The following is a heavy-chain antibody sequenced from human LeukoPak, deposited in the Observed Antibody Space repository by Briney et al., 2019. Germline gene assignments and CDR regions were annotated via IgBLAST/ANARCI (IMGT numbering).Heavy chain of an antibody. Sequence: PGGSLRLSCAASGFSFTNAWMSWVRQAPGKGLEWVGRIKSKNNGGTTEYATPVKGRFTISRDDSKNTLYLEMDRLKTEDTAVYYCTTEGCLSTRCYTPNAFDIWGPGTVVTVSS. V-gene: IGHV3-15*01. CDR2: IKSKNNGGTT. CDR3: TTEGCLSTRCYTPNAFDI. J-gene: IGHJ3*02. D-gene: IGHD2-2*02. CDR1: GFSFTNAW.